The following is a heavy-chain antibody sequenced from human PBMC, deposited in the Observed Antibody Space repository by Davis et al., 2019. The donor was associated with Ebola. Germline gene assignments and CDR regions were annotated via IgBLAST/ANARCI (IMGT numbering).Heavy chain of an antibody. CDR3: ARDRIRVDYDFWSGYYNGGYGMDV. V-gene: IGHV1-46*01. CDR1: GYTFTSYY. D-gene: IGHD3-3*01. CDR2: INPSGGST. Sequence: ASVKVSCKASGYTFTSYYMHWVRQAPGQGLEWMGIINPSGGSTSYAQKFQGRVTMTRDTSTSTVYMELSSLRSEDTAVYYCARDRIRVDYDFWSGYYNGGYGMDVWGQGTTVTVSS. J-gene: IGHJ6*02.